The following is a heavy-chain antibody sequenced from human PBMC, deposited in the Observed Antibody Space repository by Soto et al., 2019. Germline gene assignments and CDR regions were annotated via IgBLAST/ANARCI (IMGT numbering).Heavy chain of an antibody. CDR3: ARYMKSGYYFDY. J-gene: IGHJ4*02. CDR1: GYTFTGYD. D-gene: IGHD1-20*01. V-gene: IGHV1-2*04. CDR2: INPNSGGT. Sequence: ASVKVSCKASGYTFTGYDMHWVRQAPGQGLEWMGWINPNSGGTNYAQKFQGWVTMTRDTSISTAYMELSRLRSDDTAVYYCARYMKSGYYFDYWGQGTLVTVSS.